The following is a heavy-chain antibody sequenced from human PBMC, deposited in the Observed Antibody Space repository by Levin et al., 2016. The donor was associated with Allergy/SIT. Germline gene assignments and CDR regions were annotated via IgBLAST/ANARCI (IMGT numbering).Heavy chain of an antibody. J-gene: IGHJ6*02. V-gene: IGHV4-34*01. Sequence: WIRQPPGKGLEWIGQIDHGGSANYNPSLRSRVTISVDTSQFQFSLKLTSVTAADTAVFYCARASPHLDIWGQGTAVTVSS. CDR2: IDHGGSA. CDR3: ARASPHLDI.